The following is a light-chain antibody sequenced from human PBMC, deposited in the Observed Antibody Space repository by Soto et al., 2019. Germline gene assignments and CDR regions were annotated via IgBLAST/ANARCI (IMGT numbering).Light chain of an antibody. V-gene: IGKV1-12*01. J-gene: IGKJ2*01. CDR2: DAS. CDR1: QGIGTW. CDR3: QQSYSTPQT. Sequence: DIQMTQSPSSVSASVGDRVTITCRASQGIGTWLAWYQQKPGRAPKLLIYDASNLQSGVPSRFSGSGSGTDFTLTISSLQPEDFATYYCQQSYSTPQTFGQGTKLEIK.